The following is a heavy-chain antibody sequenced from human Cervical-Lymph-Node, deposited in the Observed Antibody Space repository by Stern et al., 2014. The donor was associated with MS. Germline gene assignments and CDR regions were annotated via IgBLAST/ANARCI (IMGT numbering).Heavy chain of an antibody. CDR3: ARGCGGDCSLDY. CDR2: NVPMFGRT. J-gene: IGHJ4*02. D-gene: IGHD2-21*02. V-gene: IGHV1-69*01. Sequence: VQLVQSGAEVKTPGSSVKVSCTASGGPFSSYAISWVRQAPGQGLEWMGGNVPMFGRTNYAQKFQDRVTITADESTKTTYLELRSLTSDDTAVYYCARGCGGDCSLDYWGQGTLVIVSP. CDR1: GGPFSSYA.